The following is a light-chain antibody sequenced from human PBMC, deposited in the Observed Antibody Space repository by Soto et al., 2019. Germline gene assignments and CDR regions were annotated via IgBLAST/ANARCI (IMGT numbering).Light chain of an antibody. CDR1: QSVSSD. Sequence: EIVMTQSPATLSVSPGERATLSCRASQSVSSDFAWYQQKPGQAPRLLIYDASTRATGIPARFSGSGSGTEFTLTISSTQSEHHAVYYYQQYNKWPPLTFGGETKVEVK. J-gene: IGKJ4*01. V-gene: IGKV3-15*01. CDR3: QQYNKWPPLT. CDR2: DAS.